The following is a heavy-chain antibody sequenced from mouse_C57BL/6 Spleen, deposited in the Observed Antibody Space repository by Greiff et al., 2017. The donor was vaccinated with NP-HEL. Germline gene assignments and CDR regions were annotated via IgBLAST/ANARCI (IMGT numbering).Heavy chain of an antibody. CDR3: ARERGYYYGSKGYFDV. CDR1: GYTFTGYW. D-gene: IGHD1-1*01. J-gene: IGHJ1*03. V-gene: IGHV1-9*01. CDR2: ILPGSGST. Sequence: VQLQQSGAELMKPGASVKLSCKATGYTFTGYWIEWVKQRPGHGLEWIGEILPGSGSTNYNEKFKGKATFTADTSSNTAYMQLSSLTTEDSAIYYCARERGYYYGSKGYFDVWGTGTTVTVSS.